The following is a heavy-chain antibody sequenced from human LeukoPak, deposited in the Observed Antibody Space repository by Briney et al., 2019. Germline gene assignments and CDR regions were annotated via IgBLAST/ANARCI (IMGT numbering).Heavy chain of an antibody. D-gene: IGHD3-22*01. CDR1: GFTFRSHA. J-gene: IGHJ4*02. V-gene: IGHV3-30*04. CDR2: IADDGRDK. CDR3: AKEVGYDSSGSIPGS. Sequence: GGSLRLSCAGSGFTFRSHALHWVRQIPGKGLEWVADIADDGRDKHYGDSVRGRFTVSRDNSKNMLYLQMNSLRPGDTAVYDCAKEVGYDSSGSIPGSWGQGTL.